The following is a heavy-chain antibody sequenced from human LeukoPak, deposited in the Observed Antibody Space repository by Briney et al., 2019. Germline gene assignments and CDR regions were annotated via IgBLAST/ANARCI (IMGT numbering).Heavy chain of an antibody. CDR3: AELGLTMIGGV. J-gene: IGHJ6*04. CDR2: ISYSGSTI. D-gene: IGHD3-10*02. V-gene: IGHV3-48*03. Sequence: PGGSLRLSCAASGFTFSSYEMNWVRQAPGKGLEWVSYISYSGSTIYYADSVKGRFTISRDNAKNSLYLQMNSLRAEDTAVYYCAELGLTMIGGVWGKGTTVTISS. CDR1: GFTFSSYE.